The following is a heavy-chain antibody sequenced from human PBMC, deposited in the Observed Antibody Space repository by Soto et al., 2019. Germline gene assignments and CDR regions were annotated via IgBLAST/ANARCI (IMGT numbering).Heavy chain of an antibody. Sequence: SETLSLTCTVSGGSISSGDYYWSWIRQPPGKGLEWIGYIYYSGSTYYNPSLKSRVTISVDTSKNQFSLKLSSVTAADTAVYYCARSPYDFWSGNWFGPWGQGTLVTVSS. CDR1: GGSISSGDYY. D-gene: IGHD3-3*01. J-gene: IGHJ5*02. CDR3: ARSPYDFWSGNWFGP. V-gene: IGHV4-30-4*01. CDR2: IYYSGST.